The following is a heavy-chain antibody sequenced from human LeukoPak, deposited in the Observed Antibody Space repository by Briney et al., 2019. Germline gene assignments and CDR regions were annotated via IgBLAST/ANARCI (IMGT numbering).Heavy chain of an antibody. CDR1: GFTFSSYA. CDR3: AKVDGYTYGPLDDY. Sequence: GGSLRLSCAASGFTFSSYAMSWVRQAPGKGLEWVSVISGSGGSTNYAESVKGRFTISRDNSKNTLFLQMNSLRAEDTAVYYCAKVDGYTYGPLDDYWGQGTLVTVSS. V-gene: IGHV3-23*01. D-gene: IGHD5-18*01. CDR2: ISGSGGST. J-gene: IGHJ4*02.